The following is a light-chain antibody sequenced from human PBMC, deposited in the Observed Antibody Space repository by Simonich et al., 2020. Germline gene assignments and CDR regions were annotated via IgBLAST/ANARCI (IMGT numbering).Light chain of an antibody. J-gene: IGKJ2*01. CDR1: QSVLYSSNNKNY. CDR3: QQYYSTPYT. Sequence: DIVMTQSPDSLAVSLGERATINCKSSQSVLYSSNNKNYLAWYQQKPGQPPNVHIDWAATRESGVPDRFSGSGSGTDFTLTISSLQAEDVAVYYCQQYYSTPYTFGQGTKLEIK. CDR2: WAA. V-gene: IGKV4-1*01.